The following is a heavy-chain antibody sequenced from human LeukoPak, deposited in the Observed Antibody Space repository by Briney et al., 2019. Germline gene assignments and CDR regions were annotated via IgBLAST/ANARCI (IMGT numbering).Heavy chain of an antibody. D-gene: IGHD4-17*01. CDR3: ARVSDDYGDYGYFDY. CDR2: IYHSGST. V-gene: IGHV4-39*07. Sequence: SETLSLTCTVSGGSISSSSYYWGWIRQPPGKGLEWIGYIYHSGSTYYNPSLKSRVTISVDRSKNQFSLKLSSVTAADTAVYYCARVSDDYGDYGYFDYWGQGTLVTVSS. J-gene: IGHJ4*02. CDR1: GGSISSSSYY.